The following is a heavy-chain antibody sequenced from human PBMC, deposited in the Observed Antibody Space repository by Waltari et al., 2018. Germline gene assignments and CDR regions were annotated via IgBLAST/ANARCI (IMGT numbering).Heavy chain of an antibody. CDR2: ISGSGGST. CDR3: AKDVSEVGFRELLWSDY. Sequence: EVQLLESGGGLVQPGGSLRLSCADSGFTFSSYAMRWVRQAPGQGVELVSAISGSGGSTYYADSVKGRFTISRDNSKNTLYLQMNSLRAEDTAVYYCAKDVSEVGFRELLWSDYWGQGTLVTVSS. D-gene: IGHD3-10*01. J-gene: IGHJ4*02. V-gene: IGHV3-23*01. CDR1: GFTFSSYA.